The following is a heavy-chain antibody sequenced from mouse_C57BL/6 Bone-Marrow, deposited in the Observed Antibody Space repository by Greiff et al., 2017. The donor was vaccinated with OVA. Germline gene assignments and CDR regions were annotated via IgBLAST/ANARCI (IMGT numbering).Heavy chain of an antibody. Sequence: QVQLQQPGAELVRPGTSVKLPCKASGYTFTSYWMHWVKQRPGQGLEWIGVIDPSDSYTNYNQKFKGKATLTVDTSSSTAYMQLSSLTSEDSAVYYCARRAMDYWGQGTSVTVSS. CDR1: GYTFTSYW. J-gene: IGHJ4*01. CDR3: ARRAMDY. V-gene: IGHV1-59*01. CDR2: IDPSDSYT.